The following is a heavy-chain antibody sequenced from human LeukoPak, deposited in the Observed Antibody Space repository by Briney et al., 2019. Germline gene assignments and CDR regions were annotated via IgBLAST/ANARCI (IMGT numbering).Heavy chain of an antibody. D-gene: IGHD5-12*01. CDR1: GASISGGLYS. J-gene: IGHJ4*02. Sequence: KASQTLSLTCAVSGASISGGLYSWNWIRQPPGKGLEWLGYIFHTGNTYYSPSLKSRVTISVDRSKTQFSLKLTSVTAADTAMYYCARGNSDYPCFFDSWGQGALVTVSS. CDR3: ARGNSDYPCFFDS. CDR2: IFHTGNT. V-gene: IGHV4-30-2*01.